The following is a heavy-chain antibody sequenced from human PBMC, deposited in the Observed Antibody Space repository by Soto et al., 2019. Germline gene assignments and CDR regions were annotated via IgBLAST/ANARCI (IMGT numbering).Heavy chain of an antibody. CDR1: GGSFSGYY. J-gene: IGHJ6*02. V-gene: IGHV4-34*01. CDR2: INHSGST. CDR3: ARGHGSSWYLYYYGMDV. Sequence: SETLSLTCAVYGGSFSGYYWIWIRRPPGKGLEWIGEINHSGSTNYNPSLKSRVTISVDTSKNQFSLKLSSVTAADTAVYYCARGHGSSWYLYYYGMDVWGQGTTVTVSS. D-gene: IGHD6-13*01.